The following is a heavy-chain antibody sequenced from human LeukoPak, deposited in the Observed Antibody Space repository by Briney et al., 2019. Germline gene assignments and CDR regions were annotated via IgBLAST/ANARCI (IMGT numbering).Heavy chain of an antibody. V-gene: IGHV3-23*01. J-gene: IGHJ4*02. CDR3: AKDVGSCSGDSCSFFDY. Sequence: PGGSLRLSCAASGFVFSNFGMTWVRQAPGKGLEWVSTTSAGGEDKHYADSVKGRFTISRDNSKNTLYLQMNTLRAEDTALYYCAKDVGSCSGDSCSFFDYWGQGDLVTVSS. D-gene: IGHD2-15*01. CDR2: TSAGGEDK. CDR1: GFVFSNFG.